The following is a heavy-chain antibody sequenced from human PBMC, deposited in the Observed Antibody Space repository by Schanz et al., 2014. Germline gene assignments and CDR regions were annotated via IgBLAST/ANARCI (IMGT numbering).Heavy chain of an antibody. CDR3: AMGGYQLHH. Sequence: EVQLLESGGGLVQPGGSLRLSCAASGFTFFGSFAMTWVRQAPGKGLEWVSGINWNGGSTGYADSVKGRFTISRDNAENTLYLQMNSLRVEDTAVYYCAMGGYQLHHWGQGTLVTVSS. CDR1: GFTFFGSFA. D-gene: IGHD1-7*01. V-gene: IGHV3-20*04. CDR2: INWNGGST. J-gene: IGHJ4*02.